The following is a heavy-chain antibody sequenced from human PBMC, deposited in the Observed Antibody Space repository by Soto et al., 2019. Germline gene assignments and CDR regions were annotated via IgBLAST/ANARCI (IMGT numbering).Heavy chain of an antibody. J-gene: IGHJ4*02. CDR3: AKDKNDYNWDNRPPFDY. V-gene: IGHV3-23*01. D-gene: IGHD1-20*01. CDR2: ISANDVGT. Sequence: GGSLRLSCEASGFTLRNYAMTWIRQAPGKGLEWVSLISANDVGTYYAESVKTRFTISTDQSRNTVYLQMDSLRADDTAIYYCAKDKNDYNWDNRPPFDYWGQGTLVTVSS. CDR1: GFTLRNYA.